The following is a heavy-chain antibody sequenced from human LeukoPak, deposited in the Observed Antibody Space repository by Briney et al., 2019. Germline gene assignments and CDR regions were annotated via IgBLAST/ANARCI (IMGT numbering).Heavy chain of an antibody. CDR3: ATVDPAAAGPHSFDY. J-gene: IGHJ4*02. D-gene: IGHD6-13*01. CDR2: FDPEDGET. V-gene: IGHV1-24*01. CDR1: GGSFSSYA. Sequence: ESSVKVSCKASGGSFSSYAISWVRQAPGQGLEWMGCFDPEDGETIYAQKFQGRVTMTEETSTDTAYMKLSSLRSEDTAVYSCATVDPAAAGPHSFDYWGQGTLVTVSS.